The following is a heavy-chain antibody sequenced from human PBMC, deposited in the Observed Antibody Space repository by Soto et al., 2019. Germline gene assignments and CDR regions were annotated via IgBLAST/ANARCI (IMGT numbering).Heavy chain of an antibody. CDR2: IYPGDSDT. V-gene: IGHV5-51*01. J-gene: IGHJ5*02. D-gene: IGHD3-3*01. Sequence: PGESLKISCKGSGYSFTSYWIGWVRQMPGKGLEWMGIIYPGDSDTRYSPSFQGQVTISADKSISTAYLQWSSLKASDTAMYYCARRRVLRFLEWSDWFDHWGQGTLVNVSS. CDR3: ARRRVLRFLEWSDWFDH. CDR1: GYSFTSYW.